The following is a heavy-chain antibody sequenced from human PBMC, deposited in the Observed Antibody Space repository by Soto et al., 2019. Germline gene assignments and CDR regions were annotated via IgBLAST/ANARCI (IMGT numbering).Heavy chain of an antibody. V-gene: IGHV1-3*01. Sequence: QVQLVQSGAEVKKPGASVKVSCKASGYTFTSYAMHWVRQAPGQSLEGMGWINAGNGNTKYSQKFQGRVTITRDTSASTAYMELSSLRSEDTAVYYCARDVVAAGPGYWGQGTLVTVSS. CDR2: INAGNGNT. J-gene: IGHJ4*02. CDR1: GYTFTSYA. D-gene: IGHD2-15*01. CDR3: ARDVVAAGPGY.